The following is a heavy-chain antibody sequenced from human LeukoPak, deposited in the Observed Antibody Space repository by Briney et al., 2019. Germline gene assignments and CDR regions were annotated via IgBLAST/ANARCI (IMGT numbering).Heavy chain of an antibody. J-gene: IGHJ4*02. CDR1: GGSMSNYY. D-gene: IGHD3-22*01. Sequence: PSETLSLTCLVSGGSMSNYYWSWIRQPAGRGLEWIGRVYSTGTINYNPSLESRVTMSVDTSKNQCSLNMTSVTSADTAVYFWARDKAYDLDEASGYYYNRWLDYWGQGTLVTVSS. CDR2: VYSTGTI. V-gene: IGHV4-4*07. CDR3: ARDKAYDLDEASGYYYNRWLDY.